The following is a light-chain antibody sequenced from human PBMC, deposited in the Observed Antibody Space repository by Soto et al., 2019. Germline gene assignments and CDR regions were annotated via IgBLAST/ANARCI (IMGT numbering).Light chain of an antibody. Sequence: QSALIQPASVSGYPGQSITISCTGTSSDIGGYNSVSWYQQHPGKAPKLVIYAVSNRPSGVSSRFSGFKSGNTASLTMSGLQAEDEATYYCSSYTTSSTLLIFGGGTKLTVL. CDR1: SSDIGGYNS. J-gene: IGLJ2*01. CDR3: SSYTTSSTLLI. V-gene: IGLV2-14*01. CDR2: AVS.